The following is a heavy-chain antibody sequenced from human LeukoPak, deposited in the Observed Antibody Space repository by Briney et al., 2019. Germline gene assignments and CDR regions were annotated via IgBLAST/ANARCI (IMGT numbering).Heavy chain of an antibody. CDR1: GYSISSGYY. V-gene: IGHV4-38-2*01. CDR2: IYHSGST. CDR3: ARGATFRSSWYQNWFDP. Sequence: PSETLSLTCAGSGYSISSGYYWGWIRQPPGKGLEWIGSIYHSGSTYYNPSLKSRVTISVDTSKNQFSLKLSSVTAADTAVYYCARGATFRSSWYQNWFDPWGQGTLVTVSS. J-gene: IGHJ5*02. D-gene: IGHD6-13*01.